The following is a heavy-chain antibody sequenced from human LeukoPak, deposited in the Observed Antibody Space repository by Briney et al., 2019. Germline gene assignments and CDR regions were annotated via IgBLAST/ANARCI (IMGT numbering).Heavy chain of an antibody. CDR2: INPNSGGT. V-gene: IGHV1-2*02. D-gene: IGHD3-10*01. CDR1: GYTFSDYY. J-gene: IGHJ4*02. Sequence: ASVKVSCKASGYTFSDYYLHWVRQAPGQGLEWMGWINPNSGGTNFAQKFQGRVTMARDTSISTAYMELSRLRSDDTAVYYCARDQPTGGSGSYHEVYWGQGTLVTISS. CDR3: ARDQPTGGSGSYHEVY.